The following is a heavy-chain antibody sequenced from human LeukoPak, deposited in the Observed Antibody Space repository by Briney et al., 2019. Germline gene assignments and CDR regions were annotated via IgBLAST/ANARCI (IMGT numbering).Heavy chain of an antibody. CDR2: IIPIFGTA. J-gene: IGHJ4*02. V-gene: IGHV1-69*13. Sequence: SVKVSCKASGGTFSNYAINWVRQAPGQGLEWMGGIIPIFGTANYAQKFQGRVTITADESTSTAYMELSSLRSEDTAVYYCARDGEVGATHLWGQGTLVTVSS. CDR3: ARDGEVGATHL. CDR1: GGTFSNYA. D-gene: IGHD1-26*01.